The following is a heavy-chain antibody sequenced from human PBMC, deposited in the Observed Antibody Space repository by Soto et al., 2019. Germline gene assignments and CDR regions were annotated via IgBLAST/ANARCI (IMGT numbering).Heavy chain of an antibody. V-gene: IGHV3-23*01. CDR3: AKRRGAGGHFDY. CDR1: GFTFNHYA. CDR2: IIANGGT. D-gene: IGHD2-15*01. Sequence: PGGSLRLSCAASGFTFNHYAMSWVRQAPGKGLEWVSIIIANGGTFYADSVKGRFTISRDNSKNTLYLQMNSLTAEDTAVYFCAKRRGAGGHFDYWGQGALVTVSS. J-gene: IGHJ4*02.